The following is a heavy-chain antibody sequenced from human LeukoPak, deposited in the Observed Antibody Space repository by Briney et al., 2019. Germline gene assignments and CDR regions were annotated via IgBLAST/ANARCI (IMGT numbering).Heavy chain of an antibody. J-gene: IGHJ4*01. D-gene: IGHD1-26*01. CDR1: GYTLTELS. CDR3: ATDPSIVGATGVFDY. Sequence: ASVKVSCKVSGYTLTELSMHWVRQAPGKGLEWMGGFDPEDGETIYAQKFQGRVTMTEDTSTDTAYMELSSLRSEDTAVYYCATDPSIVGATGVFDYWGQEPWSPSPQ. CDR2: FDPEDGET. V-gene: IGHV1-24*01.